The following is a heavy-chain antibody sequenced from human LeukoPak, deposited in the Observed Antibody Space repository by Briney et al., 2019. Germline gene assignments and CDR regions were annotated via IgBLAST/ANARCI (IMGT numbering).Heavy chain of an antibody. CDR2: IYYSGST. CDR3: ARLNVDTAMVYIDY. Sequence: SEILSLTCSVSGGSVSSGSYYWSWIRQPPGKGLDWIGYIYYSGSTNYNPSLKSRVTISVDTSKNQFSLKLSSVTAADTAVYYCARLNVDTAMVYIDYWGQGTLVTVSS. V-gene: IGHV4-61*01. CDR1: GGSVSSGSYY. D-gene: IGHD5-18*01. J-gene: IGHJ4*02.